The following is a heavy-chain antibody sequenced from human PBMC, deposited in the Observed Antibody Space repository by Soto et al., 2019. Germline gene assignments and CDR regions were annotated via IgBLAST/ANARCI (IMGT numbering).Heavy chain of an antibody. CDR1: GGSIRSGGYY. D-gene: IGHD6-13*01. V-gene: IGHV4-31*03. Sequence: SETLSLTCTVSGGSIRSGGYYWSWIRQHPGKGLEWIGYIYYSGSTYYNPSLKSRFTISVDTSKNQFSLNLSSVTAADTAVYYCARDHLAVAGTNYYYYGMDVWGQGTTVT. CDR3: ARDHLAVAGTNYYYYGMDV. CDR2: IYYSGST. J-gene: IGHJ6*02.